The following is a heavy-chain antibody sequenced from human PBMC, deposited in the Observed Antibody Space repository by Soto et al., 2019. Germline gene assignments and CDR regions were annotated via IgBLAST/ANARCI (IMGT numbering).Heavy chain of an antibody. CDR2: IVPVLGTA. J-gene: IGHJ4*02. CDR3: ARKHCSGGACYFDF. V-gene: IGHV1-69*01. D-gene: IGHD2-15*01. Sequence: QVPLVQSGAEVKKPGSSVKVSCRASGGTLDSDTITWVRQAPGQGLEWMGGIVPVLGTASFAQKFQGRITITADESTSTEYMELSSLRSEDTAVYFCARKHCSGGACYFDFWGQGTLVTVSS. CDR1: GGTLDSDT.